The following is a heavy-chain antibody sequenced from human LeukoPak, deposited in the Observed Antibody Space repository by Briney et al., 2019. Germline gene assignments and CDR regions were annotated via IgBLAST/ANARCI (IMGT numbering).Heavy chain of an antibody. Sequence: GRSLGLSCAASGFTFSRYVINWARQAPGKGPEWVAVVSSEGSNKYYGDSVKGRFIISRDNSMNTLYLQMNSLRAEDTAVYYCARSKGFGEFFDAFDIWGQGTLVTVSS. D-gene: IGHD3-10*01. V-gene: IGHV3-30*03. CDR1: GFTFSRYV. J-gene: IGHJ3*02. CDR3: ARSKGFGEFFDAFDI. CDR2: VSSEGSNK.